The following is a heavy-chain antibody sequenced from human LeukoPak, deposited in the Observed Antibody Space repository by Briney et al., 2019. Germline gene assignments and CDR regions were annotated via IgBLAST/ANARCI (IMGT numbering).Heavy chain of an antibody. CDR3: ASRTYCGGDCYSLDAFDN. CDR2: IYYSGST. V-gene: IGHV4-59*01. J-gene: IGHJ3*02. CDR1: GGSISSYY. D-gene: IGHD2-21*02. Sequence: SETLSLTCTASGGSISSYYWSWIRQPPGKGLEWIGYIYYSGSTNYNPSLKSRVTISVDTSKNQFSLKLSSVTAADTAVYYCASRTYCGGDCYSLDAFDNWGQGTMVTVSS.